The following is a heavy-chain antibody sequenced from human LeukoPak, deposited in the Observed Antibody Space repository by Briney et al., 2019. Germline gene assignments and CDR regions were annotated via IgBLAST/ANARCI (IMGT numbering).Heavy chain of an antibody. D-gene: IGHD3-22*01. V-gene: IGHV5-51*01. Sequence: ESLKISCKGSGYSFTSYWIGWVRQMPGKGLEWMGIIYPGDSDTRYSPSFQGQVTISADKSISTAYLQWSSLKASDTAMYYCARPYYDSRGYLEYFQHWGQGTLVTVSS. J-gene: IGHJ1*01. CDR3: ARPYYDSRGYLEYFQH. CDR2: IYPGDSDT. CDR1: GYSFTSYW.